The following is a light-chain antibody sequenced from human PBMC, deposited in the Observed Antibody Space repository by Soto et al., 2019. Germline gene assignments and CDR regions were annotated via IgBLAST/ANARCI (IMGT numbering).Light chain of an antibody. J-gene: IGKJ1*01. CDR1: QSVLYSPNNKNY. CDR3: QQYINAPQT. CDR2: WAS. V-gene: IGKV4-1*01. Sequence: DIVMTQSPDSLAVSLGERATINCKSSQSVLYSPNNKNYLAWYQQKPGQPPKLLVYWASTRESGVPDRFSGSGSEPDFTLTLNSLQAEDVAVYYCQQYINAPQTFGQGTKVEIK.